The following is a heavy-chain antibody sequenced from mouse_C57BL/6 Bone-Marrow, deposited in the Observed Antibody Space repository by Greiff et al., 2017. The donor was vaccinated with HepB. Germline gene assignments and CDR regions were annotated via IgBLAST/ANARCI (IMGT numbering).Heavy chain of an antibody. J-gene: IGHJ4*01. V-gene: IGHV1-80*01. Sequence: VKLMESGAELVKPGASVKISCKASGYAFSSYWMNWVKQRPGKGLEWIGQIYPGDGDTNYNGKFKGKATLTADKSSSTAYMQLSSLTSEDSAVYFCARSGWENYYAMDYWGQGTSVTVSS. CDR1: GYAFSSYW. CDR3: ARSGWENYYAMDY. CDR2: IYPGDGDT. D-gene: IGHD3-2*02.